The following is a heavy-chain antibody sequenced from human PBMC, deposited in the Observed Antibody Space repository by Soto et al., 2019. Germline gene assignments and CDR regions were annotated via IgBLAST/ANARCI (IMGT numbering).Heavy chain of an antibody. J-gene: IGHJ3*01. V-gene: IGHV1-46*01. D-gene: IGHD3-22*01. CDR3: ARDPSSGGYSLWAFDF. CDR2: VNPGGGRT. Sequence: QVQLVQSGAEVKKPGASVKVSCKASGYTFSNYYIHWVRQAPGQGLEWMGIVNPGGGRTSYAQRFEGRVSMTSDTSTLTVFMELSSLRSEDTAIYYCARDPSSGGYSLWAFDFWGQGTLVNVSS. CDR1: GYTFSNYY.